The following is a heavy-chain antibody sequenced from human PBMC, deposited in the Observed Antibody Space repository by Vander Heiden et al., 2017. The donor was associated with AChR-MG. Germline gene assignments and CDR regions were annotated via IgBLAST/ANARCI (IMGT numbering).Heavy chain of an antibody. CDR1: STGGMC. CDR2: IDWDDDK. D-gene: IGHD3-22*01. Sequence: STGGMCVTWIRQPPGKALEWLALIDWDDDKYYSTSLKTRLTISKDTSKNQVVLTMANMDPVDTATYYCARISYYYDSGSYFFDYWGQGTLATVSS. CDR3: ARISYYYDSGSYFFDY. V-gene: IGHV2-70*01. J-gene: IGHJ4*02.